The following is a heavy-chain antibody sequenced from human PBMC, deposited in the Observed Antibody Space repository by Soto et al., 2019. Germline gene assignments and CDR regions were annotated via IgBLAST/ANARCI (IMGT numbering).Heavy chain of an antibody. D-gene: IGHD1-26*01. CDR3: AGDSGSYMYVAD. CDR1: GYTFTSSG. V-gene: IGHV1-18*01. J-gene: IGHJ4*02. Sequence: QVQLVQSGAEVKKPGASVKVSCKASGYTFTSSGFSWVRQAPGQGLEWMAWISAYNGETHYAQKFQGRVTMTTDTPTSNSYRELRSLSSADTPVYYGAGDSGSYMYVADGGQGPLATVSS. CDR2: ISAYNGET.